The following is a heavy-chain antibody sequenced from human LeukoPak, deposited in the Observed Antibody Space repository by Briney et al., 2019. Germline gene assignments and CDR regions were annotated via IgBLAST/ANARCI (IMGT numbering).Heavy chain of an antibody. CDR1: GFTFSSYE. D-gene: IGHD2-2*01. V-gene: IGHV3-48*03. CDR2: ISSSGSTI. CDR3: ARRYCSSTSCPGHAFDI. Sequence: GGSLRLSCAASGFTFSSYEMNWVRQAPGKGLEWVSYISSSGSTIYYADSVKGRFTISRDNAKNSLYLQMNSLRAEDTAVYYCARRYCSSTSCPGHAFDIWGQGTMVTVSS. J-gene: IGHJ3*02.